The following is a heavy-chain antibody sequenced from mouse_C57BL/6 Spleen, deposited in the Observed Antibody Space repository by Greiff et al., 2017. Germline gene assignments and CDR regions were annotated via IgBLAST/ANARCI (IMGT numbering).Heavy chain of an antibody. CDR3: ARPELVYWYFDV. J-gene: IGHJ1*03. CDR2: FYPGDGDT. Sequence: QVHVKQSGAELVKPGASVKISCKASGYAFSSYRMNWVKQRPGKGLEWIGQFYPGDGDTNYNGKFKGKATLTAEKSSSTAYMQRSSLTSEDSAVYFCARPELVYWYFDVGGTGTTVTVAS. D-gene: IGHD4-1*01. CDR1: GYAFSSYR. V-gene: IGHV1-80*01.